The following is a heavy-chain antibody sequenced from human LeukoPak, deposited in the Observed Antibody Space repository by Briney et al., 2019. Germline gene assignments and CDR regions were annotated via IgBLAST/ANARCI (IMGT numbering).Heavy chain of an antibody. CDR2: ISTSSSYI. J-gene: IGHJ6*03. V-gene: IGHV3-21*01. CDR3: ARATLEDSSGYYYRNYYYYYYMDV. D-gene: IGHD3-22*01. Sequence: PGGSLRLSCAASGFTFSRYNMNWVRQAPGKGLEWVSFISTSSSYIYYADSMKGRFTISRDNAKNSLYLQMNSLRAEDTAVYYCARATLEDSSGYYYRNYYYYYYMDVWGKGTTVTVSS. CDR1: GFTFSRYN.